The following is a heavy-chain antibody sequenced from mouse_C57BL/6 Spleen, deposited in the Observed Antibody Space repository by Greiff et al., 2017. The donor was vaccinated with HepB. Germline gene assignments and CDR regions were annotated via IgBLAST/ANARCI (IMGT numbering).Heavy chain of an antibody. CDR3: ARWVYYYSRRYAMDY. Sequence: EVQLQQSGPELVKPGASVKISCKASGYTFTDYYMNWVKQSHGKSLEWIGDINPNNGGTRYNQKFKGKATLTVANSSSTAYMELRSLTSEDSAVYYCARWVYYYSRRYAMDYWGQGTSVTVSS. J-gene: IGHJ4*01. CDR2: INPNNGGT. CDR1: GYTFTDYY. V-gene: IGHV1-26*01. D-gene: IGHD1-1*01.